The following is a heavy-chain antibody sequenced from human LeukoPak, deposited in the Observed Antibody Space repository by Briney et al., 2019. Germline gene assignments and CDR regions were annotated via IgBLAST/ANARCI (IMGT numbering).Heavy chain of an antibody. CDR1: GFTFSSYG. J-gene: IGHJ3*02. CDR2: IRYDGSNK. V-gene: IGHV3-30*02. Sequence: GGSLRLSCEASGFTFSSYGMHWVRQAPGKGLEWVTFIRYDGSNKYYADSVKGRFTISRDNSKNTLYLQMNSLRAEDTAVYYCAELIVGAAKDHLDAFDIWGQGTMVTVSS. D-gene: IGHD1-26*01. CDR3: AELIVGAAKDHLDAFDI.